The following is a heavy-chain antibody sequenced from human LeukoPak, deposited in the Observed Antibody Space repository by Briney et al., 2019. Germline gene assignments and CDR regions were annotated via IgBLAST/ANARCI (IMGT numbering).Heavy chain of an antibody. J-gene: IGHJ4*03. Sequence: PSETLSLTCTVSGGSISSSSFHWGWIRQPPGKGLEWIGYIFYSGTTYYNPSLKSRVTISVDTSKNQFSLKLSSVTAADTAVYYCARYVSSSGHFDYWGQGTMVTVSS. D-gene: IGHD6-6*01. CDR2: IFYSGTT. CDR3: ARYVSSSGHFDY. CDR1: GGSISSSSFH. V-gene: IGHV4-39*01.